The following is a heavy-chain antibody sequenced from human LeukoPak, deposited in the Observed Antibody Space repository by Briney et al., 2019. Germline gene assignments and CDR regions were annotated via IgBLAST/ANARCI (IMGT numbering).Heavy chain of an antibody. J-gene: IGHJ5*02. CDR2: IYTSGST. V-gene: IGHV4-4*07. CDR3: ARDRSAVAENWFDP. Sequence: SETLSLTCTVSGGSISSYYWSWIRQPAGKGLEWIERIYTSGSTNYNPSLKSRVTMSVDTSKNQLSLKLSSVTAADTAVYHCARDRSAVAENWFDPWGQGTLVTVSS. D-gene: IGHD6-19*01. CDR1: GGSISSYY.